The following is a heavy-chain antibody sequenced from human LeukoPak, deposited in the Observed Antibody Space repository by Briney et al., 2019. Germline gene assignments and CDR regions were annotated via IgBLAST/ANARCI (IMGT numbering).Heavy chain of an antibody. Sequence: SETLSLTCTVSGGSISSYYWSWIRQPPGKGLEWMWYIYYSGSTNYNPSLKSRVTISVDTSKNQFSLKLSSVTAADTAVYYCATLVAATPRNYYYGMDVWGQGTTVTVSS. CDR2: IYYSGST. V-gene: IGHV4-59*01. D-gene: IGHD2-15*01. CDR3: ATLVAATPRNYYYGMDV. CDR1: GGSISSYY. J-gene: IGHJ6*02.